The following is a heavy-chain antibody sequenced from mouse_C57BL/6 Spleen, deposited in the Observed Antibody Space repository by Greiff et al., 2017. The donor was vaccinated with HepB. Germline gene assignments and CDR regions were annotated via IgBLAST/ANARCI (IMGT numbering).Heavy chain of an antibody. CDR2: INPYNGGT. V-gene: IGHV1-19*01. J-gene: IGHJ4*01. CDR3: ARSGTTAMDY. D-gene: IGHD3-3*01. CDR1: GYTFTDYY. Sequence: EVMLVESGPVLVKPGASVKMSCKASGYTFTDYYMNWVKQSHGKSLEWIGVINPYNGGTSYNQKFKGKATLTVDKSSSTAYMELNSLTSEDSAVYYCARSGTTAMDYWGQGTSVTVSS.